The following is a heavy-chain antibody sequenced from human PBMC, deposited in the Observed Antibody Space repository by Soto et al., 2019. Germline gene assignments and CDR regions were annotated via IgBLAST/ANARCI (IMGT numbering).Heavy chain of an antibody. J-gene: IGHJ6*02. CDR2: IDPSDSYT. CDR1: GYSFTSYC. Sequence: PGESLKISCKGSGYSFTSYCISWGRQMPGKGLEWMGRIDPSDSYTNYSPSFQGHVTISADKSISTAYLQWSSLKASDTAMYYCARQMVGYSGYDYVGYYYYGMAVWGQGPTVNVS. CDR3: ARQMVGYSGYDYVGYYYYGMAV. V-gene: IGHV5-10-1*01. D-gene: IGHD5-12*01.